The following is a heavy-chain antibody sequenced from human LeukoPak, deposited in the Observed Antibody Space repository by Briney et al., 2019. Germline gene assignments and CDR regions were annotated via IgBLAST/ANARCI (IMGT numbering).Heavy chain of an antibody. CDR3: AKTRYSYGYYFDY. CDR2: IRYDGNNK. CDR1: GFTFSSYG. Sequence: GGSLRLSCAASGFTFSSYGMHWVRQAPGKGLEWVAFIRYDGNNKYYADSVKGRFTISRDNSKNTLYLQMNSLRAEDTAVYYCAKTRYSYGYYFDYWGQGTLVTVSS. J-gene: IGHJ4*02. V-gene: IGHV3-30*02. D-gene: IGHD5-18*01.